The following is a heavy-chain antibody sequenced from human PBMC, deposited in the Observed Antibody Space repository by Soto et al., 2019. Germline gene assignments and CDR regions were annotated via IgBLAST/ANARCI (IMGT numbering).Heavy chain of an antibody. CDR3: ARELVWFGGNYGMDV. J-gene: IGHJ6*02. V-gene: IGHV3-48*02. CDR2: ISSSSSTI. CDR1: GFTFSSYS. Sequence: EVQLVESGGGLVQPGGSLRLSCAASGFTFSSYSMNWVRQAPGKGLEWVSYISSSSSTIYYADSVKGRFTISRDNAKNSLYLQMNSLRDEDTAVYYCARELVWFGGNYGMDVWGQGTTVTVSS. D-gene: IGHD3-10*01.